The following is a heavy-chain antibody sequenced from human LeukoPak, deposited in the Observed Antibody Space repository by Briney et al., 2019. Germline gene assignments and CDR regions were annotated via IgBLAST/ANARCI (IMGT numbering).Heavy chain of an antibody. D-gene: IGHD3-22*01. CDR3: AREESDYYDRTAPLDI. CDR2: INPNSGGT. V-gene: IGHV1-2*02. J-gene: IGHJ3*02. Sequence: ASVKVSCKASGYTFTGYYMHWVRQAPGQGLEWMGWINPNSGGTNYAQKFQGRVTMTRDTSISTAYMELSGLRSDDTAVYYCAREESDYYDRTAPLDIWGQGTMVTVSS. CDR1: GYTFTGYY.